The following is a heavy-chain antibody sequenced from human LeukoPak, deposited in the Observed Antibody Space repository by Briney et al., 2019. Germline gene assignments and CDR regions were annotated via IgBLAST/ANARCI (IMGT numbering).Heavy chain of an antibody. Sequence: SETLSLTCTVSGGSINNYYWSWMRQPAGKGREWIGRIYSSGSTNYNPSLKSRVTMSVDTPKNQFSLKLSSVPAADTAIYYCARSPRDSNWLDYWGQGTLVTVSS. J-gene: IGHJ4*02. CDR1: GGSINNYY. D-gene: IGHD4-11*01. CDR3: ARSPRDSNWLDY. V-gene: IGHV4-4*07. CDR2: IYSSGST.